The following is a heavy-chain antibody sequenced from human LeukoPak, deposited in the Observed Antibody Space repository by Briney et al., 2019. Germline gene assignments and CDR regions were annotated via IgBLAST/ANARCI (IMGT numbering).Heavy chain of an antibody. J-gene: IGHJ6*03. Sequence: ASVKVSCKASGYTFTSYGISWVRQAPGQGLEWMGWISAYNGNTNYAQKLQGRVTMTTDTSTSTAYMELRSLRSDDTAVYYCARVLTAAGYYYYYYMDVWGKGTTVPISS. D-gene: IGHD1-14*01. CDR3: ARVLTAAGYYYYYYMDV. CDR1: GYTFTSYG. CDR2: ISAYNGNT. V-gene: IGHV1-18*01.